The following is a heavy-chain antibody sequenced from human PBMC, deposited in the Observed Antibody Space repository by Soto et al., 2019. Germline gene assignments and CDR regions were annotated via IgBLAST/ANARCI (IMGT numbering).Heavy chain of an antibody. CDR1: GFTFSSYA. V-gene: IGHV3-30-3*01. J-gene: IGHJ6*02. CDR2: ISYDGSNK. CDR3: ARVPDILTAPDYYYYGMDV. Sequence: GGSLRLSCAASGFTFSSYAMHWVRQAPGKGLEWVAVISYDGSNKYYADSVKGRFTISRDNSKNTLYLQMNSLRAEDTAVYYCARVPDILTAPDYYYYGMDVWGQGTTVTVSS. D-gene: IGHD3-9*01.